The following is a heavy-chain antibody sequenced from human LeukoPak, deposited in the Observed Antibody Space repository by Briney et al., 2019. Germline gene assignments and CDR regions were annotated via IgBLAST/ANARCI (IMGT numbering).Heavy chain of an antibody. CDR1: GGSISSSSYY. Sequence: SETLSLTCTVSGGSISSSSYYWGWIRQPPGKGLEWIGSIYYSGSTYYNPSLKSRVTISVDTSKNQFSLKLSSVTAADTAVYYCASPPYYDFWSGYEPNDAFDIWGQGTMVTVSS. CDR2: IYYSGST. D-gene: IGHD3-3*01. J-gene: IGHJ3*02. CDR3: ASPPYYDFWSGYEPNDAFDI. V-gene: IGHV4-39*01.